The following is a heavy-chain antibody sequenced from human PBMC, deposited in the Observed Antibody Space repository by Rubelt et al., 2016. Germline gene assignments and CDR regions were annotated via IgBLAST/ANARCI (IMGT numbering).Heavy chain of an antibody. D-gene: IGHD3-22*01. CDR1: GGSFSGYY. V-gene: IGHV4-34*01. CDR2: INHSGGT. J-gene: IGHJ4*02. CDR3: ARVGYYDSSGSGYFDY. Sequence: QVQLQQWGAGLLKPSETLSLTCAVYGGSFSGYYWSWIRQPPGKGLEWIGEINHSGGTNYNPSLMSRVTISVDKSKNQFSLKLSSVTAADTAVYYCARVGYYDSSGSGYFDYWGQGTLVTVSS.